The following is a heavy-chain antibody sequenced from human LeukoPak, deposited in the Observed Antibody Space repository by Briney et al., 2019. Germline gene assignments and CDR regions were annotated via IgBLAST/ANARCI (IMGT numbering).Heavy chain of an antibody. V-gene: IGHV4-34*01. Sequence: SETLSLTCAVYGGSYSGYYWSWIRQPPGKGLEWIGEINHSGSTNYNPSLKSRVTISVDTSKNQFSLKLSSVTAADTAVYYCARYRYNWNYGNWFDPWGQGTLVTVSS. CDR2: INHSGST. D-gene: IGHD1-7*01. CDR3: ARYRYNWNYGNWFDP. J-gene: IGHJ5*02. CDR1: GGSYSGYY.